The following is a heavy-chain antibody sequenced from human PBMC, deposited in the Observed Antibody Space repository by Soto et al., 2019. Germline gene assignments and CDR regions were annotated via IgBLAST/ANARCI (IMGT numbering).Heavy chain of an antibody. V-gene: IGHV3-11*06. D-gene: IGHD3-16*01. J-gene: IGHJ6*02. CDR2: SSSSGGYT. CDR1: GFSVGDNY. CDR3: AMSSGLRDVFTFDYGLDV. Sequence: QVQLVESGGGLVEPGGSLRLSCAASGFSVGDNYMTWIRQAPGKGLEWLSYSSSSGGYTNYADSVKGRFTISRDNAKNSLYLPRDTLRAEDTAVYFCAMSSGLRDVFTFDYGLDVWGQGTTVTVSS.